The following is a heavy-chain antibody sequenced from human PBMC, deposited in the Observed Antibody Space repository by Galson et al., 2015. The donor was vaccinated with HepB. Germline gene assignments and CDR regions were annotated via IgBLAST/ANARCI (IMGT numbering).Heavy chain of an antibody. CDR3: ARVYGIRRPQYNYGMDV. D-gene: IGHD1-14*01. J-gene: IGHJ6*02. Sequence: SVKVSCKASGYIFSGYHTHWVRQAPGQGLEWMGWINPNSGGTNYAQKFQGRVTMTRDTSIRTAYMEPSRLRSDDTAVYYCARVYGIRRPQYNYGMDVWGQGTTVTVSS. V-gene: IGHV1-2*02. CDR2: INPNSGGT. CDR1: GYIFSGYH.